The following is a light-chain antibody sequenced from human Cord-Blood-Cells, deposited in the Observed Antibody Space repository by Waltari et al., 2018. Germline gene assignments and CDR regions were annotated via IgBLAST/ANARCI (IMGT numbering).Light chain of an antibody. CDR2: QDS. Sequence: SYELTQPPSVSVSPGQTASITCSGVKLGDKYACWYQQKPGQSPVLVIYQDSKRPSGIPERFSGSNSGNTATLTISGTQAMDEADYYCQAWDSSTAIYVFGTGTKVTVL. V-gene: IGLV3-1*01. CDR3: QAWDSSTAIYV. CDR1: KLGDKY. J-gene: IGLJ1*01.